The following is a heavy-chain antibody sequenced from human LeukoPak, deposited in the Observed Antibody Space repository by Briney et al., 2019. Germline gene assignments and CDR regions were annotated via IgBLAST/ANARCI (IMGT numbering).Heavy chain of an antibody. CDR3: ARGVRSDCYSCFGY. CDR2: INPSGDST. J-gene: IGHJ4*02. V-gene: IGHV1-46*01. D-gene: IGHD2-15*01. Sequence: ASVKVSCKASGYTFPNYHIHWVRQAPGQGLEWMGIINPSGDSTSYAQKFQGRVTMTRDTSTSTVYMELSSLRSEDTAVYYCARGVRSDCYSCFGYWGQGTLVTVSS. CDR1: GYTFPNYH.